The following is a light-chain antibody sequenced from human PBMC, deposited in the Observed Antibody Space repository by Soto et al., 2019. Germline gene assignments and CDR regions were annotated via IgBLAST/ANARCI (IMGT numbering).Light chain of an antibody. Sequence: EIVLTQSPATLSLSPGERATLSCRARQGVSSYLDWYQQKPGQAPRLLIYDASNRATGIPARFSGSGSGTDFTLTISSRGPEDFAVYYCQQRSNWPGTFGQGTKLEIK. V-gene: IGKV3-11*01. J-gene: IGKJ2*01. CDR1: QGVSSY. CDR2: DAS. CDR3: QQRSNWPGT.